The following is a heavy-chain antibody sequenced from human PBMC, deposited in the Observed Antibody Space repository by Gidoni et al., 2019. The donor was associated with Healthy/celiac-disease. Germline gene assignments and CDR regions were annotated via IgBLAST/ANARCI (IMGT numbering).Heavy chain of an antibody. D-gene: IGHD2-21*02. J-gene: IGHJ4*02. Sequence: EVQLVESGGGLVKPGGSLRLSCAASGFTFSSYSMNWVRQAPGKGLEWVSSISSSSSYIYYADSVKGRFTISRDNAKNSLYLQMNSLRAEDTAVYYCAREGKYCGGDCYYYFDYWGQGTLVTVSS. CDR3: AREGKYCGGDCYYYFDY. CDR1: GFTFSSYS. V-gene: IGHV3-21*01. CDR2: ISSSSSYI.